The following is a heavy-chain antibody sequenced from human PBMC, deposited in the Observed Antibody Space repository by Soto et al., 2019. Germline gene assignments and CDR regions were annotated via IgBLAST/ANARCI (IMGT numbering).Heavy chain of an antibody. CDR2: ISSSRSTI. Sequence: GGSLRLSCAASGFTFSSYSMNWVRQAPGKGLEWVSYISSSRSTIYYADSVKGPFTISIDKAKNSLYLQMNSLTDEDTAVYYCARSMTGYYFFDYWGQGALVTVSP. CDR3: ARSMTGYYFFDY. CDR1: GFTFSSYS. D-gene: IGHD3-9*01. V-gene: IGHV3-48*02. J-gene: IGHJ4*02.